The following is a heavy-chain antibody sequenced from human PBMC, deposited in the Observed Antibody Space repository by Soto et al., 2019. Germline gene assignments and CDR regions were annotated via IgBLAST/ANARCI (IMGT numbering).Heavy chain of an antibody. CDR3: ARNRLEDAFDI. CDR2: IYYSGST. V-gene: IGHV4-59*01. Sequence: LSLTCAVSGGSISHYYWSWIRQPPGKGLEWIGYIYYSGSTNYNPSLKSRVTISEDMSKNQFSLNLRSVTAADTAVYYCARNRLEDAFDIWGRGTMVTVSS. CDR1: GGSISHYY. J-gene: IGHJ3*02.